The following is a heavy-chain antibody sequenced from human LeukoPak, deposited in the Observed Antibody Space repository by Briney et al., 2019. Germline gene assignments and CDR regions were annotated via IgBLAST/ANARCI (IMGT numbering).Heavy chain of an antibody. V-gene: IGHV3-30*04. CDR2: ISYEGSNK. CDR1: GFTFSSYA. Sequence: GGSLRLSCAASGFTFSSYAMRWVRQAPGKGLEWVAVISYEGSNKYYADSVKGRFTISRDNSKNALYLQMNSLRAEDTAVYYCARVQSGYSSSWYSDYYYYMDVWGKGTTVTISS. D-gene: IGHD6-13*01. CDR3: ARVQSGYSSSWYSDYYYYMDV. J-gene: IGHJ6*03.